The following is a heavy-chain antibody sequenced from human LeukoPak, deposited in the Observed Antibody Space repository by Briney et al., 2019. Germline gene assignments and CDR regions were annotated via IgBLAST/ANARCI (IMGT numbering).Heavy chain of an antibody. CDR1: GFTFSSYS. CDR3: ARVELYYDFWSGYLGGYYYYYMNV. J-gene: IGHJ6*03. V-gene: IGHV3-48*04. D-gene: IGHD3-3*01. CDR2: ISAISSSST. Sequence: GSLRLSCAASGFTFSSYSMNWVRQAPGKGLEWVSYISAISSSSTYYADSVKGRFTISRDNAKNSLYLQMNSLRAEDTAVYYCARVELYYDFWSGYLGGYYYYYMNVWGKGTTVTVSS.